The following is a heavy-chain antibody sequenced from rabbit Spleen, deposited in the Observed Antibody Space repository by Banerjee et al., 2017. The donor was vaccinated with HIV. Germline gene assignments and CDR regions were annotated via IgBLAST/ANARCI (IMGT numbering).Heavy chain of an antibody. V-gene: IGHV1S40*01. D-gene: IGHD6-1*01. Sequence: QSLEESGGDLVKPGASLTLTCTASGFSFSSSDYMCWVRQAPGKGLQWIGCIDAGANGNTYYAKWAKGRFTISKPSSTTVTLQMTSLTAADTATYFCARDIGGDGGYSGYGYTMGFKLWGPGTLVTVS. CDR2: IDAGANGNT. CDR3: ARDIGGDGGYSGYGYTMGFKL. J-gene: IGHJ4*01. CDR1: GFSFSSSDY.